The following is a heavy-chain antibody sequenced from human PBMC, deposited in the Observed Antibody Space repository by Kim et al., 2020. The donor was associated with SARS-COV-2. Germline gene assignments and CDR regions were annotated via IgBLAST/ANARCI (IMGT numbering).Heavy chain of an antibody. D-gene: IGHD2-15*01. Sequence: GGSLRLSCEASGFPFRSHGMHWVRQAPGKGPEWVAAISYDGSNIFYADSVKGRFTISRDNSKNTLYLQIDSPKIEDTAVYYCAKGYQGGYCHGGCCFPFDNWVQGALDTVSS. V-gene: IGHV3-30*18. CDR2: ISYDGSNI. CDR3: AKGYQGGYCHGGCCFPFDN. CDR1: GFPFRSHG. J-gene: IGHJ4*02.